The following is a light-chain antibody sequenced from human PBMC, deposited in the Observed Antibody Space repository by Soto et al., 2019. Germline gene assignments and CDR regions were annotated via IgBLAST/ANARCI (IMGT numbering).Light chain of an antibody. CDR2: SGS. CDR1: QSVSSGY. CDR3: QQYGGSPPTYT. V-gene: IGKV3-20*01. Sequence: ETVLTQSPGTLSLSLGERATLSCRASQSVSSGYLAWYQQKPDQPPRLLIYSGSSRATATADRFSGSGSGTDLTLTISRLEPEDFAVDYCQQYGGSPPTYTFGQGTKLEIK. J-gene: IGKJ2*01.